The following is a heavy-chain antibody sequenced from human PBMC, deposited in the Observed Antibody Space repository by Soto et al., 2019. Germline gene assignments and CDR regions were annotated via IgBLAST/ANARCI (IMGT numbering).Heavy chain of an antibody. Sequence: EVQLLESGGGLVQPGGSLRLSCAASGFTFSSYAMSWVRQAPGKGLEWVSAISGSGGSTYYADSVKGRFTISRDNSKNTLYLQMNSLRAEDTAVYYCAKDCPVDTAMVTAYYYGMDVWGQGTTVTVSS. J-gene: IGHJ6*02. V-gene: IGHV3-23*01. CDR1: GFTFSSYA. CDR3: AKDCPVDTAMVTAYYYGMDV. D-gene: IGHD5-18*01. CDR2: ISGSGGST.